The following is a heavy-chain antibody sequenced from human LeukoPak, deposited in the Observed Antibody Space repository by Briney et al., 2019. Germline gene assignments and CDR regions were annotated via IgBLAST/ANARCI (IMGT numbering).Heavy chain of an antibody. Sequence: SGTLSLTCDVSGASISSNNWWSWVRQPPGKGLEWIGEIFHGGNTNYNPSLKSRVTIPVDKSNNQFSLKLSSVTAADTAVYYCARVVADGYSDYWGQGTLVTVSS. D-gene: IGHD5-24*01. CDR1: GASISSNNW. CDR3: ARVVADGYSDY. V-gene: IGHV4-4*02. J-gene: IGHJ4*02. CDR2: IFHGGNT.